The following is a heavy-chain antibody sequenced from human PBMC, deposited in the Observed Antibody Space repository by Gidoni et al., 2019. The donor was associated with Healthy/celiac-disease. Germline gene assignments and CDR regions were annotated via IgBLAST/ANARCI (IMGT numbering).Heavy chain of an antibody. Sequence: VQLVESGGGVVQPGRSLRLSCAASGFTFSSYALHWVRQATGKGLECVAVISYDGSNKYYADSVKGRFTISRDNSKNTLYLQMNSLRADDTAVYYCARQRQLVEYYFDYWGQGTLVTVSS. J-gene: IGHJ4*02. V-gene: IGHV3-30-3*01. CDR3: ARQRQLVEYYFDY. CDR2: ISYDGSNK. CDR1: GFTFSSYA. D-gene: IGHD6-6*01.